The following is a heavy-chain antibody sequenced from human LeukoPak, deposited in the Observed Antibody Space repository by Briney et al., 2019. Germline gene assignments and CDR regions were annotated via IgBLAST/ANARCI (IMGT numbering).Heavy chain of an antibody. D-gene: IGHD6-13*01. Sequence: SETLSLTCAVYGGSFSGYYWSWIRQPPGKGLEWIGEINHSGSTNYNPSLKSRVTISVDTSKNQFSLKLSSVTAADTAVYYCARGPLRIAAAGMAWRGWFDPWGQGTLVTVSS. J-gene: IGHJ5*02. V-gene: IGHV4-34*01. CDR2: INHSGST. CDR3: ARGPLRIAAAGMAWRGWFDP. CDR1: GGSFSGYY.